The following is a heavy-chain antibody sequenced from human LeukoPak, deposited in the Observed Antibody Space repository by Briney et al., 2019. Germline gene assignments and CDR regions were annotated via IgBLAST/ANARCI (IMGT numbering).Heavy chain of an antibody. CDR2: IKQDGSQK. D-gene: IGHD3-10*01. CDR3: ARDGSGSYFDY. Sequence: AGGSLRLSCAASGFTFQNYWMSWVRQAPGKGLEWVANIKQDGSQKFYVDSVEGRFIISRENAKNSLSLQMNSLRAEDTAVYYCARDGSGSYFDYWGQGTLVTVSS. V-gene: IGHV3-7*03. J-gene: IGHJ4*02. CDR1: GFTFQNYW.